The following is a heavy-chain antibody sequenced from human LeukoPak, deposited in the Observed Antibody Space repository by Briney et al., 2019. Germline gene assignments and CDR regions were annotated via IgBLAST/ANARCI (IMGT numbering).Heavy chain of an antibody. J-gene: IGHJ4*02. CDR3: AKDIGSYYDY. Sequence: GGSLRLSCAASVFTFSSYGMYWVRQAPGKGLEWVAFIRSDGNKKYYADSVKGRFTISRDNSRNTLYLEMNSLRAEDTAVYYCAKDIGSYYDYWGQGILVTVSS. CDR2: IRSDGNKK. V-gene: IGHV3-30*02. D-gene: IGHD3-10*01. CDR1: VFTFSSYG.